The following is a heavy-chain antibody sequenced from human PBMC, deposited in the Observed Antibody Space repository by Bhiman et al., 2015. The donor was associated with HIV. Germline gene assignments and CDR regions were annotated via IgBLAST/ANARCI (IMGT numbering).Heavy chain of an antibody. V-gene: IGHV3-64*01. J-gene: IGHJ4*02. CDR3: ARVAWSNPFLDY. Sequence: EVQLVESGGDLVQPAGSLRLSCAASGFTFSSFAMHWVRQAPGKGLEYVSARFTISRDNSKNTLYLQMGSLRAEDMAVYYCARVAWSNPFLDYWGQGTLVTVSS. CDR1: GFTFSSFA. D-gene: IGHD2-15*01.